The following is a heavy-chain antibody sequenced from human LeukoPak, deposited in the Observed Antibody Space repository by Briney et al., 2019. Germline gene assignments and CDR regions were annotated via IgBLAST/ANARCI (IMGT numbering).Heavy chain of an antibody. V-gene: IGHV1-46*03. J-gene: IGHJ4*02. D-gene: IGHD3-10*01. Sequence: ASVKVSRKASGYTFTDYYVHWVRQAPGQGLEWMGIINPSGGSTSYAQKFQGRVTMTRDTSTSTVYMELSSLRSEDTAVYYCARGAFGETSPFDYWGQGTLVTVSS. CDR1: GYTFTDYY. CDR3: ARGAFGETSPFDY. CDR2: INPSGGST.